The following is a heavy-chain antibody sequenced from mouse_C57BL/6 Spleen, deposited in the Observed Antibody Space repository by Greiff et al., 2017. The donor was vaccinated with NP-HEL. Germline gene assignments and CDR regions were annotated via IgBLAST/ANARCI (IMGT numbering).Heavy chain of an antibody. Sequence: VQLQQSGTELVKPGASVKLSCKASGYTFTSYWMHWVKQRPGQGLEWIGNINPSNGGTNYNEKFKSKATLTVDKSSRTAYMQLSSLTSEDSAVYYCATLWYPWYFDVWGTGTTVTVSS. D-gene: IGHD2-1*01. CDR3: ATLWYPWYFDV. V-gene: IGHV1-53*01. J-gene: IGHJ1*03. CDR1: GYTFTSYW. CDR2: INPSNGGT.